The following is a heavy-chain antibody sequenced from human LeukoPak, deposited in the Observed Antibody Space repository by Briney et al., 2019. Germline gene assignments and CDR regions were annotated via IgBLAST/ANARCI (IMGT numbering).Heavy chain of an antibody. V-gene: IGHV4-34*01. CDR1: GGSFSGYY. Sequence: SETLSLTCAVYGGSFSGYYWSWFRQPPGKGLEWIGEINQSGSTNYNPSLKSRVTISVDTSKNQFSLKLSSVTAADTAVYYCARVVGYCSGGSCYSGYFDYWGQGTLVTVSS. D-gene: IGHD2-15*01. CDR2: INQSGST. J-gene: IGHJ4*02. CDR3: ARVVGYCSGGSCYSGYFDY.